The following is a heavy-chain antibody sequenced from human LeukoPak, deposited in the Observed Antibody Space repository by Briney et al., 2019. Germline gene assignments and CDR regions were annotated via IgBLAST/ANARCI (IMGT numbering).Heavy chain of an antibody. CDR2: IIPIFGTA. CDR3: AYCSSTSCYDW. D-gene: IGHD2-2*01. J-gene: IGHJ4*02. CDR1: GGTFRSYV. Sequence: GFSVKVSRKVSGGTFRSYVISWVRQAPGKGLEWMGGIIPIFGTANYAQKFQGRVTIITDESTGTAYMELSSLRSEDTAVYYCAYCSSTSCYDWWGQGTLVTVSS. V-gene: IGHV1-69*05.